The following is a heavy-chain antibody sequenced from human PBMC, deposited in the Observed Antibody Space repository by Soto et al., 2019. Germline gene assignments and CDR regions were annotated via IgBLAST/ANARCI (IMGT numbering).Heavy chain of an antibody. Sequence: GSLRLSCAASGFTFSSYGMHWVRQAPGKGLEWVAVIWYDGSNKYYADSVKGRFTISRDNSKNTLYLQMNSLRAEDTAVYYCARDGRDSSWYGMHVWGQGTTVTVSS. D-gene: IGHD6-13*01. J-gene: IGHJ6*02. V-gene: IGHV3-33*01. CDR2: IWYDGSNK. CDR1: GFTFSSYG. CDR3: ARDGRDSSWYGMHV.